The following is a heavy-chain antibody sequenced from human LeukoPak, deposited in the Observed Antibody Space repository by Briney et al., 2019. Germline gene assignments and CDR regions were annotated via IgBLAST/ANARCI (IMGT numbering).Heavy chain of an antibody. V-gene: IGHV4-59*08. CDR3: ARYGGTYFDT. CDR1: GGSISPYY. J-gene: IGHJ3*02. D-gene: IGHD3-10*01. CDR2: IQYSGST. Sequence: PSETLSLTCTVSGGSISPYYWSWIRQPPGKGLEWIGCIQYSGSTSYNPSLKSRVTISVDTSKNQFSLKLSSVTAADSAVYSCARYGGTYFDTWGQGTMVTVSS.